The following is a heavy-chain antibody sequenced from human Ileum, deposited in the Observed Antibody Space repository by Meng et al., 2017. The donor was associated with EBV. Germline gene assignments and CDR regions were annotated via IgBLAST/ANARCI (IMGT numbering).Heavy chain of an antibody. CDR2: ITASGGTS. CDR1: GFNFNIYA. Sequence: EVDLLESGGGLVQPGGSLRLSCAASGFNFNIYAINWVRQAPGRGLEWVSGITASGGTSYYADSVKGRFSISRDNSANTVYLQMNSLRAEDTAVYFCSNLPYTYWGQGTPVTVSS. V-gene: IGHV3-23*01. D-gene: IGHD2-2*01. J-gene: IGHJ4*02. CDR3: SNLPYTY.